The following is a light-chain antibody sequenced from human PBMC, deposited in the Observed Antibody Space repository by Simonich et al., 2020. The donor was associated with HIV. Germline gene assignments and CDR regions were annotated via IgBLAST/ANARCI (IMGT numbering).Light chain of an antibody. CDR3: QQYNNYRT. J-gene: IGKJ1*01. V-gene: IGKV1-5*03. CDR1: QSVSTW. Sequence: DIQMTQSPSTLSASVGDRVTITCRASQSVSTWLAWYQQKPGKAPTLLIYKASTLQSGVPSRFSGSGFGTQFTLTISSLQPDDFATYYCQQYNNYRTFGQGTKVEMK. CDR2: KAS.